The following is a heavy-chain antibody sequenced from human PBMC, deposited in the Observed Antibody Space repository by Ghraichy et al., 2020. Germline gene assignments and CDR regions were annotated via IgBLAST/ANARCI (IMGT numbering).Heavy chain of an antibody. CDR1: GGSIDNYC. D-gene: IGHD1-7*01. J-gene: IGHJ5*02. CDR3: ARGLDSRVDWNFFDH. CDR2: VHTGGIT. V-gene: IGHV4-4*07. Sequence: ETLSLTCTVSGGSIDNYCWTWIRQSAGKGLEYIGRVHTGGITRYNPSLESRVTMSLDTSKNQFSLRLTSVTAADTAIYYCARGLDSRVDWNFFDHWGRGTLVTVSS.